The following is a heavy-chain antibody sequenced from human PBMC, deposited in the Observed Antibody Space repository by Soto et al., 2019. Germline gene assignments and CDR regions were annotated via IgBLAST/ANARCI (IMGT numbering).Heavy chain of an antibody. J-gene: IGHJ5*02. CDR3: ARAHYDFWSGYNWFDP. D-gene: IGHD3-3*01. Sequence: ASVKVSCKASGYTFTSYDINWVRQATGQGLEWMGWMNPNSGNTGYAQKFQGRVTMTRNTSISTAYMELSSLRSEDTAMYYCARAHYDFWSGYNWFDPWGQGTLVTVSS. V-gene: IGHV1-8*01. CDR2: MNPNSGNT. CDR1: GYTFTSYD.